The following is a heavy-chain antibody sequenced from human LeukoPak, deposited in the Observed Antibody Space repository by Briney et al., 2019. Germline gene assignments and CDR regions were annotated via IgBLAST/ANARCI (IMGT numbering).Heavy chain of an antibody. CDR2: ISAYNGNT. Sequence: ASVKVSCKASGYTFTSYGISWVRQAPGQGLEWMGWISAYNGNTNYAQKLQGRVTMTTDTSTSIAYMELRSLRSDDTAVYYCARLLLYVDKAMVYFDYWGQGTLVTVSS. V-gene: IGHV1-18*01. CDR1: GYTFTSYG. J-gene: IGHJ4*02. D-gene: IGHD5-18*01. CDR3: ARLLLYVDKAMVYFDY.